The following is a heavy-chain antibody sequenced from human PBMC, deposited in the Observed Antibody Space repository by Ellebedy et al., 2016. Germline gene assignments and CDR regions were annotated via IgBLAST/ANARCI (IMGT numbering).Heavy chain of an antibody. D-gene: IGHD5-24*01. Sequence: ASVKVSCKASGFTFTSYGMHWVRQAPGQRLECVGWISAGNGHTQYSQNFQGRVTITWDTSASTVYMEPSSLRSEDTAVYYCARAGPDGYNLFDYWGQGTLVTVSS. CDR3: ARAGPDGYNLFDY. CDR1: GFTFTSYG. V-gene: IGHV1-3*01. J-gene: IGHJ4*02. CDR2: ISAGNGHT.